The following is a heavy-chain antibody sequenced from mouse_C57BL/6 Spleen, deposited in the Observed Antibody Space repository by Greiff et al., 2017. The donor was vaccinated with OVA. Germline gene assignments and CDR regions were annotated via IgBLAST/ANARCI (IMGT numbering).Heavy chain of an antibody. Sequence: VKLVESGAELAQPGASVKLSCKASGYTFTSYWMHWVKQRPGQGLEWIGYINPSSGYTTYNQKFKDKATLTADKSSSTAYMQLSSLTYEDSAVYYCARILITTVVATGEYYAMDYWGQGTSVTVSS. CDR3: ARILITTVVATGEYYAMDY. CDR1: GYTFTSYW. J-gene: IGHJ4*01. V-gene: IGHV1-7*01. D-gene: IGHD1-1*01. CDR2: INPSSGYT.